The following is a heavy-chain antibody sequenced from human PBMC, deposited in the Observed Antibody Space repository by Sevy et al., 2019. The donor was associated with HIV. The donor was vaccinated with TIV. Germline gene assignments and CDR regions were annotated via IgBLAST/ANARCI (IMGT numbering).Heavy chain of an antibody. CDR1: GGSISSYY. CDR3: ARDSPRGYSSGWYRREGNYFDY. V-gene: IGHV4-4*07. J-gene: IGHJ4*02. CDR2: IYTSGST. Sequence: SETLSLTCTVSGGSISSYYWSWIRQPAGKGLEWIGRIYTSGSTNYNPSLKSRFTMSVDTSKNQFSLKLSSVTAADTAVYYCARDSPRGYSSGWYRREGNYFDYWGQGTLVTVSS. D-gene: IGHD6-19*01.